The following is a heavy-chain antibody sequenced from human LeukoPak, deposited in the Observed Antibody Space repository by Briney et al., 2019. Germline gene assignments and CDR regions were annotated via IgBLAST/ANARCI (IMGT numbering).Heavy chain of an antibody. J-gene: IGHJ4*02. CDR1: DITFTTYG. CDR2: ISGSATST. Sequence: PGGSLRLPGRALDITFTTYGSSGGGQAPGKGLEWVSIISGSATSTYYTDSVKGRFTISRDNSKATLYRQMNSLRAEDTAVYYCASTDHSYYELMGWGQGTLVTVSS. CDR3: ASTDHSYYELMG. D-gene: IGHD1-26*01. V-gene: IGHV3-23*01.